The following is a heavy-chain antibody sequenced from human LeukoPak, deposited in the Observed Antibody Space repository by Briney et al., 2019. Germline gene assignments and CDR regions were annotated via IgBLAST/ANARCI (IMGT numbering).Heavy chain of an antibody. CDR2: ISYDGSNK. CDR1: GFTFSSYG. D-gene: IGHD2-15*01. CDR3: AKRGGYCSGGNCPSLFDGFNM. J-gene: IGHJ3*02. Sequence: GGSLRLSCAASGFTFSSYGMHWVRQAPGKGLEWVAVISYDGSNKYYADSVKGRFTISRDNSKNTLYLQMNSLRAEDTALYYCAKRGGYCSGGNCPSLFDGFNMWGQGTMVTVSS. V-gene: IGHV3-30*18.